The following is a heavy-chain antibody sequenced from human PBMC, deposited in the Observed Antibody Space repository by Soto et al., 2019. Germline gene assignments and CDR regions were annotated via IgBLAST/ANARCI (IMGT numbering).Heavy chain of an antibody. CDR1: AGSTSSGRSY. CDR3: AGLFILVSSGYHILY. CDR2: IYYLGNT. Sequence: SETLSLTCTVSAGSTSSGRSYWGWLRQPPGKGLEWIGSIYYLGNTYYNPSLGGRVSISVDTSKNQFSLKLKSVTAADTAVFYCAGLFILVSSGYHILYLCPGTLATGFS. V-gene: IGHV4-39*01. J-gene: IGHJ4*02. D-gene: IGHD3-22*01.